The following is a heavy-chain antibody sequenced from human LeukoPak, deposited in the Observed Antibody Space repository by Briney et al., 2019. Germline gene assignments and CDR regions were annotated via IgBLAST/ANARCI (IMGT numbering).Heavy chain of an antibody. Sequence: PGGSLRLSCAASGFTFSSYEMNWVRPAPGKGLEWLAFISHDGSNKHYADSVKGRIAISRDNSMNTLYLQMNSLTAEDTAVYYCAKVRWGSDNALDSWGQGTLVTGSS. V-gene: IGHV3-30*18. D-gene: IGHD3-16*01. CDR2: ISHDGSNK. CDR1: GFTFSSYE. CDR3: AKVRWGSDNALDS. J-gene: IGHJ4*02.